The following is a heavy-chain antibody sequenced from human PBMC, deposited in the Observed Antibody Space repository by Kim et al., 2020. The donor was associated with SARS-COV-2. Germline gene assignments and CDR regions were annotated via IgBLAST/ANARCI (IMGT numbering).Heavy chain of an antibody. CDR2: ISSSSSYI. CDR3: ARRRVSSGSTRKPMGAFDI. J-gene: IGHJ3*02. D-gene: IGHD6-19*01. Sequence: GGSLRLSCAASGFTFSSYSMNWVRQAPGKGLEWVSSISSSSSYIYYADSVKGRFTISRDNAKNSLYLQMNSLRAEDTAVYYCARRRVSSGSTRKPMGAFDIWGQGTMVTVS. V-gene: IGHV3-21*01. CDR1: GFTFSSYS.